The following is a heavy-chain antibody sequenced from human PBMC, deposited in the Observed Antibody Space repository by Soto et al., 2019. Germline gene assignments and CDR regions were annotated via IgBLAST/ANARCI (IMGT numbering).Heavy chain of an antibody. D-gene: IGHD3-3*01. CDR2: IYWNDDK. CDR3: AHSPLDWSSGAWFDP. Sequence: SGPTLVNPTQTLTLTCTFSGFSLITIGVGVGWIRQPPGKALEWLALIYWNDDKRYSPSLKSRLTITKDTSKNQVVLTMTNMDPVDTATYYCAHSPLDWSSGAWFDPWAQATLVTLSS. J-gene: IGHJ5*02. CDR1: GFSLITIGVG. V-gene: IGHV2-5*01.